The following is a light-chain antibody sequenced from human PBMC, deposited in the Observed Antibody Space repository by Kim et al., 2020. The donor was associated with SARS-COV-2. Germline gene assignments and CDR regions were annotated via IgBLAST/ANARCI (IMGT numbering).Light chain of an antibody. Sequence: SASVGDRVTITCRASQTITKYLNWFHQRPGEAPKLLISAASTLQSGVPSRFRGSGSGTDFTLTISSLQPEDFATYYCQQTYTTPYTFGQGTKLEI. J-gene: IGKJ2*01. CDR3: QQTYTTPYT. CDR2: AAS. CDR1: QTITKY. V-gene: IGKV1-39*01.